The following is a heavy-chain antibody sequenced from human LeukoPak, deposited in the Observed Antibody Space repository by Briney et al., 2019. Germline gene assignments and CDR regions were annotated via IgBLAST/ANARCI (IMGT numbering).Heavy chain of an antibody. D-gene: IGHD3-22*01. CDR2: ISNSDGTI. Sequence: GGSLRLSCAASRFTFSDYYMSWIRQAPGKGLEWVSYISNSDGTIYYADSVKGRFTISRDNAKNSLYLQMNSLRAEDTAVYYCARVTTPDYYYDSSGYYVDYWGQGTLVTVSS. V-gene: IGHV3-11*01. CDR1: RFTFSDYY. CDR3: ARVTTPDYYYDSSGYYVDY. J-gene: IGHJ4*02.